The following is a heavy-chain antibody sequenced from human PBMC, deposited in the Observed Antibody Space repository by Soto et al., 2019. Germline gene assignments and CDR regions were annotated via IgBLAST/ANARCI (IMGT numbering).Heavy chain of an antibody. V-gene: IGHV2-5*02. CDR1: GFSLTTVGVG. Sequence: QITLKESGPTLVKPTQTLTLTCAFSGFSLTTVGVGVGWIRQPPGKDLEWLALIYWDDDKRYSPSPKTRPSITKDTSKNQVVLMMTNMDPVDTGTYYCAHRRAFIGVVYGMDVWGQGTTVTVSS. J-gene: IGHJ6*02. D-gene: IGHD3-3*01. CDR2: IYWDDDK. CDR3: AHRRAFIGVVYGMDV.